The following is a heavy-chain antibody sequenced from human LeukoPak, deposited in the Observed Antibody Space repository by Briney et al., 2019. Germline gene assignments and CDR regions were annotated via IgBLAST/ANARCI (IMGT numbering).Heavy chain of an antibody. J-gene: IGHJ4*02. D-gene: IGHD1-1*01. CDR3: ARYLFRYPVPRYYFDY. CDR2: INHSGST. CDR1: GGSFRGYY. V-gene: IGHV4-34*01. Sequence: SETLSLTCAVYGGSFRGYYWSWIRQPPGKGLEWIGEINHSGSTNYNPSLKSRVTISVDTSKNQFSLKLSSVTAADTAVYYCARYLFRYPVPRYYFDYWGQGTLVTVSS.